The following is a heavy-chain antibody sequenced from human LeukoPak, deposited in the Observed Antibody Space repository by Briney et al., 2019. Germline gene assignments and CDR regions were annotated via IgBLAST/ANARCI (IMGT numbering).Heavy chain of an antibody. D-gene: IGHD3-22*01. Sequence: GGSLRLSCAASAFTFSRYGMHWVHQAPGKGLEWLAFIRYDGSNKYYADSVKGRFTITRDNSKNTLYLQMNSLRAEDTAVYYCAKDFYDSSGYFRVPHLFDYWGQGTLVTVSS. V-gene: IGHV3-30*02. CDR2: IRYDGSNK. CDR1: AFTFSRYG. J-gene: IGHJ4*02. CDR3: AKDFYDSSGYFRVPHLFDY.